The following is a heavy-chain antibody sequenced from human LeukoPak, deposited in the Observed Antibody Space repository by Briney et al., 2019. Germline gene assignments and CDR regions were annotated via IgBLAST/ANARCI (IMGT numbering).Heavy chain of an antibody. D-gene: IGHD4-17*01. J-gene: IGHJ4*02. CDR2: ISSSSSYI. CDR3: ARVQFYGDSDHYYFDY. Sequence: GGSLRLSCAASGFTFSSYSMNWVRQAPGKGLEWVSSISSSSSYIYYADSVKGRFTISRDNAKNSLYLQMNSLRAEDTAVYYCARVQFYGDSDHYYFDYWGQGTLVTVSS. V-gene: IGHV3-21*01. CDR1: GFTFSSYS.